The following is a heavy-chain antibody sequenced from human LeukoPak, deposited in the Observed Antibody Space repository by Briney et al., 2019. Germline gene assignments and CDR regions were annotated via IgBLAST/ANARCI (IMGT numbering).Heavy chain of an antibody. J-gene: IGHJ6*03. D-gene: IGHD3-10*01. CDR1: GYTFTSYY. V-gene: IGHV1-46*01. CDR3: ARATMVRGGNYYYYMDV. Sequence: ASVKVSCKTSGYTFTSYYIHWVRQAPGQGLEWMGLIDPSGGSTSYAQNFQGRVTMTRDTSTSTAYMELRSLRSDDTAVYYCARATMVRGGNYYYYMDVWGKGTTVTVSS. CDR2: IDPSGGST.